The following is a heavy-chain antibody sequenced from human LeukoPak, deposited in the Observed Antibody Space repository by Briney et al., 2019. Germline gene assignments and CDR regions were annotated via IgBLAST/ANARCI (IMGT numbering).Heavy chain of an antibody. D-gene: IGHD6-6*01. J-gene: IGHJ3*01. CDR2: INSDGSEG. V-gene: IGHV3-7*03. CDR1: GFTFSGFW. Sequence: GGSLRLSCAVSGFTFSGFWMSWSRQAPGKGLEWVASINSDGSEGYYADVVKGRFIISRDNAKNSLYLQINSLRAEDTAVYYCARSSYSSSSSVWGQGTMVTVSS. CDR3: ARSSYSSSSSV.